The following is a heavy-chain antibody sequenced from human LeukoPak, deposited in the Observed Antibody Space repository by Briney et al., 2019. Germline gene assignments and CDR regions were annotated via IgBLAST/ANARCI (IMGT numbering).Heavy chain of an antibody. CDR2: INSDGSST. CDR1: GFTFSSYW. CDR3: AGGTFVGFDY. V-gene: IGHV3-74*01. D-gene: IGHD3-10*01. Sequence: GGSLRLSCAASGFTFSSYWMHWVRQAPGKGLVRVSRINSDGSSTSYADSVKGRFTISRDNAKNTLYLQMNSLRAEDTAVYYCAGGTFVGFDYWGQGTLVTVSS. J-gene: IGHJ4*02.